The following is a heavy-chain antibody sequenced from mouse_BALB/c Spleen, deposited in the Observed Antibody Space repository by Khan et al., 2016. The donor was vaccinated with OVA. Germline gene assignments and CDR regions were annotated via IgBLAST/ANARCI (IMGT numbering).Heavy chain of an antibody. CDR3: ARGRAY. Sequence: EVQLQESGPGLVKPSQSLSLTCTVTGYSITSDYAWNWTRQFPGNQLVWMGYITYSGSTSYIPSLNNRISITRDTSTNQFFMQLTSVFSEDTATYYCARGRAYWGQGTLVTVSA. J-gene: IGHJ3*01. V-gene: IGHV3-2*02. D-gene: IGHD3-3*01. CDR1: GYSITSDYA. CDR2: ITYSGST.